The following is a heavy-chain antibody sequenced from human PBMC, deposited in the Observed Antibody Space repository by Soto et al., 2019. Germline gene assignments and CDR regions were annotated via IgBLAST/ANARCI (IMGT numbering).Heavy chain of an antibody. CDR2: ISSNGGST. CDR3: AREPDSSGSTGDAFDI. D-gene: IGHD6-19*01. V-gene: IGHV3-64*01. J-gene: IGHJ3*02. CDR1: GFTFSSYA. Sequence: PGGSQRLSCAASGFTFSSYAMHWVRQAPGKGLEYVSAISSNGGSTYYANSVKGRFTISRDNSKNTLYLQMGSLRAEDMAVYYCAREPDSSGSTGDAFDIWGQGTMVTVSS.